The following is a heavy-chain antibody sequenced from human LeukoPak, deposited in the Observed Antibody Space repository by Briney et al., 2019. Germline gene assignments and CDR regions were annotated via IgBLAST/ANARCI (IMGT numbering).Heavy chain of an antibody. CDR1: GFAVSSKY. CDR3: ARGSGTYYYDSSRLDY. D-gene: IGHD3-22*01. Sequence: PGGSVSLSRAASGFAVSSKYMSWVRQPPGKGLECVSVIYGGGRTYYADSVKGRFTVSRDNSKNTLYLQMSSVRAEDTAVYYCARGSGTYYYDSSRLDYWGQGTLVTVSP. V-gene: IGHV3-66*02. J-gene: IGHJ4*02. CDR2: IYGGGRT.